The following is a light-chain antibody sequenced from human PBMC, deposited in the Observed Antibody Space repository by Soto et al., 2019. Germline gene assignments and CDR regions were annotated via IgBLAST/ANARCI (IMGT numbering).Light chain of an antibody. V-gene: IGKV1-5*03. Sequence: DIQMTQSTSTLSASVGDRVTITCRASQDIGTWLAWYQQKPEKAPKVLIYRASHLESGVPSRFNGTGSGTEFTLIINSLQSEDVATYYCQHYNSYSWTFGPGTKVDIK. J-gene: IGKJ1*01. CDR3: QHYNSYSWT. CDR2: RAS. CDR1: QDIGTW.